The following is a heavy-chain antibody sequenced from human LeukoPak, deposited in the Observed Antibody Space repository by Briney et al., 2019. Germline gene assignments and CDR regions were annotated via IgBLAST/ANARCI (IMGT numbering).Heavy chain of an antibody. CDR2: IYYSGST. CDR3: ARDRGAYCGGDCDYFDY. Sequence: SETLSLTCTVSGGSISSYYWSWIRQPPGKGLEWIGYIYYSGSTNYNPSLKSRVTISVDTSKNQFSLKLSSVTAADTAVYYCARDRGAYCGGDCDYFDYWGQGTLVTVSS. D-gene: IGHD2-21*01. CDR1: GGSISSYY. J-gene: IGHJ4*02. V-gene: IGHV4-59*01.